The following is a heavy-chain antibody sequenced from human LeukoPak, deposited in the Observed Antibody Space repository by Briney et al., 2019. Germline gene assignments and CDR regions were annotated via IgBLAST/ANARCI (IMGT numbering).Heavy chain of an antibody. CDR3: AKDRFCSSTNCPYDQ. J-gene: IGHJ5*02. V-gene: IGHV3-23*01. Sequence: GGSLRLSCAASGFTSSDYTMNWVRQAPGKGLEWASCISVSDDSTYYADSVKGRFTMSRDNSNNMLYLQMNSLRAEDTAVYYCAKDRFCSSTNCPYDQWGQGALVTVSS. D-gene: IGHD2-2*01. CDR2: ISVSDDST. CDR1: GFTSSDYT.